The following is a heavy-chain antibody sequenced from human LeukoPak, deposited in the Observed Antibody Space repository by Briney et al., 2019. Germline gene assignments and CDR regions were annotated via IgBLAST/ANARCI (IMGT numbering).Heavy chain of an antibody. J-gene: IGHJ4*02. D-gene: IGHD2-2*01. CDR3: SGLVPPYY. CDR2: IYSGGNT. Sequence: GGSLRLSCVVSGITLSNYGMSWVRQAPGKGLEWVSVIYSGGNTYYADSVKGRFTISRDNSKNTLYLQMSSLRAEDTAVYYCSGLVPPYYWGQGTQVIVSS. V-gene: IGHV3-66*04. CDR1: GITLSNYG.